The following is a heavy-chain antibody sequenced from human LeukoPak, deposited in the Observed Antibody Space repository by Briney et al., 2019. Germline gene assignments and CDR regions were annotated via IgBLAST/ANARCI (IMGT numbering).Heavy chain of an antibody. Sequence: PGRSLRLSCAASGFTVSSNYMSWVRQAPGKGLEWVSSISSSSSYIYYADSVKGRFTISRDNAKNSLYLQMNSLRAEDTAVYYCARDSPHPLGYWGQGTLVTVSS. CDR3: ARDSPHPLGY. V-gene: IGHV3-21*01. CDR2: ISSSSSYI. J-gene: IGHJ4*02. D-gene: IGHD7-27*01. CDR1: GFTVSSNY.